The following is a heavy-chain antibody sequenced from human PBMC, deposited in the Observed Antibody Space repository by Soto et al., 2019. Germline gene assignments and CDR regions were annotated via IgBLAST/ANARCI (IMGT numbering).Heavy chain of an antibody. CDR2: TYYRSKWYN. D-gene: IGHD6-19*01. CDR3: ARDYWQWPGGHYYYYGMDV. J-gene: IGHJ6*02. V-gene: IGHV6-1*01. CDR1: GDSVSSNSAA. Sequence: QVQLQQSGPGLVKPSQTLSLTCAISGDSVSSNSAAWNWIRQSPSRGLEWLGRTYYRSKWYNDYAVSVKSRITINPDTSKNQFSLQLNSVTPEDTAVYYCARDYWQWPGGHYYYYGMDVWGQGTTVTVSS.